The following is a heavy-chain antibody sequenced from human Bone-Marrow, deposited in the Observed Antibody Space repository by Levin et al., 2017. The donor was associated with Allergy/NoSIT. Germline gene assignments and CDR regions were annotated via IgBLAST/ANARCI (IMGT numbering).Heavy chain of an antibody. Sequence: SETLSLTCSVSGASITSGDHYWSWIRQSPGKGLEWIGYIYYSGSTYYNPSLMTRITISLDPSKNHFSLKLRSVTVADTAVYYCARGTTLIQGGVDCWGQGTLVTVSS. CDR2: IYYSGST. V-gene: IGHV4-30-4*01. CDR3: ARGTTLIQGGVDC. J-gene: IGHJ4*02. CDR1: GASITSGDHY. D-gene: IGHD2-21*01.